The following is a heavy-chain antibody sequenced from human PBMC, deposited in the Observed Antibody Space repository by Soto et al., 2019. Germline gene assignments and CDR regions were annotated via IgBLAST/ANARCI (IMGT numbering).Heavy chain of an antibody. CDR2: INPNSGGT. D-gene: IGHD4-17*01. CDR1: GYTFIGYY. CDR3: ARDSQSGDYEYYFDY. V-gene: IGHV1-2*02. J-gene: IGHJ4*02. Sequence: GASVKVSCKASGYTFIGYYIHWVRQAPGQGLEWMGWINPNSGGTEYAQKFQGRVTMTRDTSISTAYMELTRLISDDTAVYYCARDSQSGDYEYYFDYWGQGTLVTVSS.